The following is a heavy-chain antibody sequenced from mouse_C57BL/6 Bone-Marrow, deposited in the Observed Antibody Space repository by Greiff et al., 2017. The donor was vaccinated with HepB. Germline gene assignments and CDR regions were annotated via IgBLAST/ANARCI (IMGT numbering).Heavy chain of an antibody. D-gene: IGHD1-1*01. J-gene: IGHJ3*01. CDR3: ARTTVEGFAY. CDR1: GFTFSDYG. V-gene: IGHV5-17*01. Sequence: EVKLMESGGGLVKPGGSLKLSCAASGFTFSDYGMHWVRQAPEKGLEWVAYISSGSSTIYYADTVKGRFTISRDKAKNTLFLQMTSLRSEDAAMYHCARTTVEGFAYWGQGTLVTVSA. CDR2: ISSGSSTI.